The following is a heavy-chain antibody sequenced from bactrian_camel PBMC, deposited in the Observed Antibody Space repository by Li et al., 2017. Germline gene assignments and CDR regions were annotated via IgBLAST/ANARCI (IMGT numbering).Heavy chain of an antibody. CDR1: DLTYSHIC. V-gene: IGHV3S1*01. CDR3: AADRMACLRPSVQVAAYNF. CDR2: IDTGDGTT. Sequence: VQLVESGGGSVQAGESLRLSCTASDLTYSHICMAWFRQAPGKEREGVAAIDTGDGTTYYLDSVEGRFTISHDNAANTLYLQMNSLKPEDTAMYYCAADRMACLRPSVQVAAYNFWGQGTQVTVS. J-gene: IGHJ4*01.